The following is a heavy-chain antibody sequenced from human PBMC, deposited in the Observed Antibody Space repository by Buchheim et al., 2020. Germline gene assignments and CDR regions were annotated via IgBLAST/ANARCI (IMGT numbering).Heavy chain of an antibody. CDR1: GGSISSGSYY. J-gene: IGHJ4*02. CDR2: IYTSGSP. CDR3: ARSGRGYTTVTTGFDY. D-gene: IGHD4-17*01. V-gene: IGHV4-61*02. Sequence: QVQLQESGPGLVKPSQTLSLTCTVSGGSISSGSYYWSWIRQPAGKGLEWIGRIYTSGSPNYNPPLKSRVTISVNTPKNHFSLKLSSVTAADTAVYYCARSGRGYTTVTTGFDYWGQGTL.